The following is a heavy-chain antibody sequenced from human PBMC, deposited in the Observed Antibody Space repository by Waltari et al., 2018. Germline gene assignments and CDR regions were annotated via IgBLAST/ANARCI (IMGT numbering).Heavy chain of an antibody. CDR2: INPSGGST. CDR1: EYTFTSSN. Sequence: QVQLVQSGAEVKKPGASVTISCKTSEYTFTSSNVHWVRQAPGQGLEWMGIINPSGGSTSYAQKFQGRVTMTRDTSTSTVYMELSSLRSEDTAVYYCASDTGALWMDVWGQGTTVTVSS. J-gene: IGHJ6*02. V-gene: IGHV1-46*01. D-gene: IGHD2-21*01. CDR3: ASDTGALWMDV.